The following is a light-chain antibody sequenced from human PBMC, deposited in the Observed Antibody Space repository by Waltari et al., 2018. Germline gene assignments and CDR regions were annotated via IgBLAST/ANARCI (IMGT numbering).Light chain of an antibody. Sequence: SYELTQPPSVSVSPGQTASITCSGDKLGDKYASWYQQKPGQPPVLVIYQDSKRPSGTPERFSGSKSANTATLSISGTQAMDEADYYCQAWDSSTAYVFGTGTKVTVL. CDR3: QAWDSSTAYV. V-gene: IGLV3-1*01. J-gene: IGLJ1*01. CDR1: KLGDKY. CDR2: QDS.